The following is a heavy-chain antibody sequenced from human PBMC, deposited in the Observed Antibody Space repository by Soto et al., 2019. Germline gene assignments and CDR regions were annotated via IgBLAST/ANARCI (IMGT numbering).Heavy chain of an antibody. V-gene: IGHV4-39*07. CDR2: IYYSGST. CDR1: GGSISSSSSY. CDR3: ARVGYYDSSGFDY. Sequence: SETLSLTCTVSGGSISSSSSYWGWIRQPPGKGLEWSGSIYYSGSTYYNPCLKSRVTISVDTSKNQFSLKLSSVTAADTAVYYCARVGYYDSSGFDYWGQGTLVTVPQ. D-gene: IGHD3-22*01. J-gene: IGHJ4*02.